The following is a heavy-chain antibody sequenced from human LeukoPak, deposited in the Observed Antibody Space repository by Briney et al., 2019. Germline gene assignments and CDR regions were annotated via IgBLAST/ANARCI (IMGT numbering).Heavy chain of an antibody. CDR2: IIPILGRA. D-gene: IGHD2-2*01. V-gene: IGHV1-69*04. CDR1: GGTFSNYA. CDR3: ARGSNYQLPLDQ. Sequence: GSSVKVSCKASGGTFSNYAISWVRQAPGPGLEWMGRIIPILGRATYAPKFQGTVTMTADISTTTAFMELGSLRSEDTALYFCARGSNYQLPLDQWGQGTLVTVSS. J-gene: IGHJ4*02.